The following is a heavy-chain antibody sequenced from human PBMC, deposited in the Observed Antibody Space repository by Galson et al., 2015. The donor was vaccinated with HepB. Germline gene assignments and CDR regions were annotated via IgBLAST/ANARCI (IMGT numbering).Heavy chain of an antibody. D-gene: IGHD5-18*01. J-gene: IGHJ4*02. V-gene: IGHV3-9*01. CDR3: AKGVDTAMVGGFDY. CDR1: GFTFDAYA. Sequence: SLRLSCAASGFTFDAYAMHWVRQAPGKGLEWVSGISWNSGSIGYADSVKGRFTISRDNAKNSLYLQMNSLRAEDTALYYCAKGVDTAMVGGFDYWGQGTLVTVSS. CDR2: ISWNSGSI.